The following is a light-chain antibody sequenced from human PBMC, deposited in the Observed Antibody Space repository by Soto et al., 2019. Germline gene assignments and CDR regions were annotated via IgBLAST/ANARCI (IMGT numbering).Light chain of an antibody. V-gene: IGLV2-14*01. J-gene: IGLJ1*01. CDR3: NSYAGTSYV. CDR1: SSNIGTYNF. CDR2: GVT. Sequence: QSVLTQPPSVSAAPGQRVTISCSGSSSNIGTYNFVSWYQQHPGKAPKLIIYGVTNRPSGVSNRFSGSKSGNTASLTISGLQAEDEADYYCNSYAGTSYVFGTGTKVTVL.